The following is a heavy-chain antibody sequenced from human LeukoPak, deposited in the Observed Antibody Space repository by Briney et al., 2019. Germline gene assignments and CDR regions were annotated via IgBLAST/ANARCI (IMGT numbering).Heavy chain of an antibody. J-gene: IGHJ4*02. CDR1: GYTFTSYG. Sequence: ASVKVSCKASGYTFTSYGISWVRQAPGQGLEWMGWISAYNGNTNYAQKLQSRVTMTTDTSTSTAYMELRSLRSDDTAVYYCARDEISSGWFPFDYWGQGTLVTVSS. CDR2: ISAYNGNT. D-gene: IGHD6-19*01. V-gene: IGHV1-18*01. CDR3: ARDEISSGWFPFDY.